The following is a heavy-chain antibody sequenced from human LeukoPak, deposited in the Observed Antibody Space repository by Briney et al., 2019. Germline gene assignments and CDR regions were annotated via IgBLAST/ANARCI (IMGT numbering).Heavy chain of an antibody. V-gene: IGHV3-7*01. Sequence: GGSLRLSCAASGFTFSTYWMTWVRQAPGKGLEWVANINQDASEEYYVDSVKGRFTISRDNARNSLYLQMNSLRAEDTAVYYCARDHHDILTGCYNNEYYYFYMDVWGKGTTVTVSS. CDR2: INQDASEE. D-gene: IGHD3-9*01. CDR1: GFTFSTYW. J-gene: IGHJ6*03. CDR3: ARDHHDILTGCYNNEYYYFYMDV.